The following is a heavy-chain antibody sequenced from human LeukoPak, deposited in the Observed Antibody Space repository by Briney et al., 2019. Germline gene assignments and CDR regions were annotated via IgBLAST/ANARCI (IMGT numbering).Heavy chain of an antibody. J-gene: IGHJ4*02. CDR2: IRYDGSNK. CDR3: AKTEHYVWGSYRYTGSSYYFDY. CDR1: GFTFSSYG. D-gene: IGHD3-16*02. Sequence: GGSLRLSCAASGFTFSSYGMHWVRQAPGKGLEWVAFIRYDGSNKYYADSVKGRFTISRDNSKNTLYLQMNSLRAEDTAVYYCAKTEHYVWGSYRYTGSSYYFDYWGQGTLVTVSS. V-gene: IGHV3-30*02.